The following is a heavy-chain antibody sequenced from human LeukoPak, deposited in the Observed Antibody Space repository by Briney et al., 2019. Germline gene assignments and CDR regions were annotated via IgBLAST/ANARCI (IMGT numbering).Heavy chain of an antibody. D-gene: IGHD3-22*01. CDR3: AKDREYDDSCDYNG. J-gene: IGHJ4*02. CDR2: ISHVGGT. CDR1: GFTFSDYA. Sequence: GSLRPSCAASGFTFSDYAMSRVRQAPEKGPEWVSTISHVGGTYYADSVRGRFTISRDDSKNMVYLQMDSLRAEDTTVYYCAKDREYDDSCDYNGWGQGTLVTVS. V-gene: IGHV3-23*01.